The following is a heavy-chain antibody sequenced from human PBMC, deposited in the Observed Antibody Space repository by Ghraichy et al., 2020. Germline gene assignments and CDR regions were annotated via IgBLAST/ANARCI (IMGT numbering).Heavy chain of an antibody. CDR3: ARLPGAAYYYGMDV. Sequence: SETLSLTCTVSGGSISSYYWSWIRQPPGKGLEWIGYIYYSGSTNYNPSLKSRVTISVDTSKNQFSLKLSSVTAADTAVYYCARLPGAAYYYGMDVWGQGTTVTVSS. V-gene: IGHV4-59*08. CDR1: GGSISSYY. D-gene: IGHD4/OR15-4a*01. CDR2: IYYSGST. J-gene: IGHJ6*02.